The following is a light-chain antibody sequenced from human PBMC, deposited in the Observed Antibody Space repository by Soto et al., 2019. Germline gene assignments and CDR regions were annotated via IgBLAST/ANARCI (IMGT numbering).Light chain of an antibody. V-gene: IGLV2-14*01. CDR3: TSYTSSGTLV. CDR2: EVS. J-gene: IGLJ1*01. CDR1: SSDVGGYKH. Sequence: QSALAQPASVSGSPGQSITISCTGTSSDVGGYKHVSWYQQHPGKAPKLMIFEVSNRPSGVSNRFSGSKSGNTASLTISGLQAEDEAAYYCTSYTSSGTLVSGTGTTVTVL.